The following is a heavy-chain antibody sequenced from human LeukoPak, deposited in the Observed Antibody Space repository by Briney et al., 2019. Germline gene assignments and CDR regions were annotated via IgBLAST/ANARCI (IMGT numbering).Heavy chain of an antibody. CDR2: IWYDGSNE. J-gene: IGHJ3*02. V-gene: IGHV3-33*06. Sequence: GGSLRLSCAASGFIFSTYGMHWVRQAPGKGLQWVAVIWYDGSNEYYADSVKGRFTISRHNSKNVLYLQMDSLRAEDTAVYYCAKDRRRDGYKPDAFDIWGQGTMVTVSS. CDR3: AKDRRRDGYKPDAFDI. D-gene: IGHD5-24*01. CDR1: GFIFSTYG.